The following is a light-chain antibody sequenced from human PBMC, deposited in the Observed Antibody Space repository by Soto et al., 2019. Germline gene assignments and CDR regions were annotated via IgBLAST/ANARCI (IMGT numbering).Light chain of an antibody. J-gene: IGKJ2*01. CDR1: QSVSRN. V-gene: IGKV3-15*01. CDR3: QQYGDWPPET. CDR2: GAS. Sequence: EVVLTQSPATLSMSPGDRATLSCRASQSVSRNLAWYQQKPGQAPRLLIYGASTRATGVPARFSGSGSATEFTLSISSLQSEDVAVYYCQQYGDWPPETFGQGTKLDI.